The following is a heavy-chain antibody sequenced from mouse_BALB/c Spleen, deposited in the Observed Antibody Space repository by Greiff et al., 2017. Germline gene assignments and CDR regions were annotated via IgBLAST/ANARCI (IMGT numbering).Heavy chain of an antibody. CDR3: ARQDGYYGIYAMDY. V-gene: IGHV5-12-2*01. Sequence: EVQVVESGGGLVQPGGSLKLSCAASGFTFSSYTMSWVRQTPEKRLEWVAYISNGGGSTYYPDTVKGRFTISRDNAKNTLYLQMSSLKSEDTAMYYCARQDGYYGIYAMDYWGQGTSVTVSS. D-gene: IGHD1-1*01. CDR1: GFTFSSYT. CDR2: ISNGGGST. J-gene: IGHJ4*01.